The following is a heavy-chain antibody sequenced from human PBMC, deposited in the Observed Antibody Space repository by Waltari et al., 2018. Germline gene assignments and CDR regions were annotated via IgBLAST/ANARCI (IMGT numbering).Heavy chain of an antibody. CDR2: INHAGNR. D-gene: IGHD2-15*01. CDR1: GGSFNGYY. CDR3: VRLEDCSGPGGNCYGGDPFALDV. V-gene: IGHV4-34*02. J-gene: IGHJ6*02. Sequence: QVQLQQWGAGLLQPSETLSLTCAVNGGSFNGYYWGWIRQSPGKGLQWSGEINHAGNRNYNPSLQSRVTMLVDTSRSQFSLKMSSMTAADTALYYCVRLEDCSGPGGNCYGGDPFALDVWGQGTTVTVSS.